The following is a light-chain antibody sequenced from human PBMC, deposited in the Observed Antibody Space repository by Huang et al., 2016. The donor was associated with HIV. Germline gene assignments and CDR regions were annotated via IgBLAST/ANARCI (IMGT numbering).Light chain of an antibody. J-gene: IGKJ1*01. CDR3: QQYNNWPPWT. Sequence: IVMTQSPATLSVSPGEGVALSCRASQTVSSNLPRCQQKPGEAPRLVINGASTRATGIAARFSGSWSWTEFTLTISSLQSEDFALYYCQQYNNWPPWTFGQGTKVEI. V-gene: IGKV3-15*01. CDR2: GAS. CDR1: QTVSSN.